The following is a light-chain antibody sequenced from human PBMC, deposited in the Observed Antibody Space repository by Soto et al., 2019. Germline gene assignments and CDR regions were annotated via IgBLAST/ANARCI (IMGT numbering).Light chain of an antibody. Sequence: DIQMTQSPSSLSAAIGARVSMYCGASQSIGNYLNWYQQKPGKAPKLLIYAASGLQSGVPSRFSGSGSGTDFTLTINSLQPEDFATYSCKQSYSTPLTFGGGPNVDIK. CDR1: QSIGNY. J-gene: IGKJ4*01. CDR2: AAS. CDR3: KQSYSTPLT. V-gene: IGKV1-39*01.